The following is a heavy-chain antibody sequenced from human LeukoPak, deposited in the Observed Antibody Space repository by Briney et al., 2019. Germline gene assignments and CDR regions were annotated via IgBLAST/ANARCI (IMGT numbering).Heavy chain of an antibody. CDR3: AKTAGYSSGWYDY. CDR2: SSSIGGRT. D-gene: IGHD6-19*01. J-gene: IGHJ4*02. Sequence: GGSLRLSCAASGFTFSSHGMNWVRQAPGKGLEWVSGSSSIGGRTYYAEPVKGRFIITRDNSKNTLYLQMNSLRAEDTAVYYCAKTAGYSSGWYDYWGQGTLVTVSS. V-gene: IGHV3-23*01. CDR1: GFTFSSHG.